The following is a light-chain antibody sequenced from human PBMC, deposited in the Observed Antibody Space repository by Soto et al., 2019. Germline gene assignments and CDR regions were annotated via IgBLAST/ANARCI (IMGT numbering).Light chain of an antibody. Sequence: EIVLTQSPGTLSLSPGQRATLSCRASQTVSSSSLAWYQQKRGQAPRLLIYGTSSRATGIPDRFSGSRSGTDFTLTISRQEPEDFAVYYCQHYGSSLWTFGQGTKVEIK. CDR2: GTS. CDR1: QTVSSSS. J-gene: IGKJ1*01. CDR3: QHYGSSLWT. V-gene: IGKV3-20*01.